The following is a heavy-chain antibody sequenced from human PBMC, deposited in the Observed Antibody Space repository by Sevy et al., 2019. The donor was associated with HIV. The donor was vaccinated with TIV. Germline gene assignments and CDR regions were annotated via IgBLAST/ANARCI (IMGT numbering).Heavy chain of an antibody. D-gene: IGHD6-19*01. CDR2: ISNSGANT. CDR1: GFTFTNYG. CDR3: AKEWTLLSDWYGEFDY. J-gene: IGHJ4*02. V-gene: IGHV3-23*01. Sequence: GGSLRLSCAASGFTFTNYGMHWVRQAPGKGLEWVSGISNSGANTYYADSVRGRFTVSRDNSKNTLYLQLKSLGAEDTAIYYCAKEWTLLSDWYGEFDYWGQGTLVTVSS.